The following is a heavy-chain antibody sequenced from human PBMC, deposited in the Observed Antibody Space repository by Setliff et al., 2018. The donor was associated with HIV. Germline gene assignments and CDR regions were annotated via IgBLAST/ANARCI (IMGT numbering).Heavy chain of an antibody. J-gene: IGHJ3*02. Sequence: PSETLSLTCTVSGGSIKSSSDYWGWIRQPPGKGLEWIGTIYYSGSTYYNPSLKSRVTISVDTSKNQFSLKLSSVTAAYTAIYYCSRSPTGRYGDYVYAFDIWGQGTMVTVSS. CDR2: IYYSGST. D-gene: IGHD4-17*01. CDR1: GGSIKSSSDY. CDR3: SRSPTGRYGDYVYAFDI. V-gene: IGHV4-39*01.